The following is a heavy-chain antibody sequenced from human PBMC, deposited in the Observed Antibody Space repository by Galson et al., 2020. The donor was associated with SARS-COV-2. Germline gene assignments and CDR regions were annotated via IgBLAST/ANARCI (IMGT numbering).Heavy chain of an antibody. J-gene: IGHJ4*02. CDR3: VASRPDPVY. D-gene: IGHD6-6*01. CDR1: GFTISSYA. CDR2: ISYDGSNK. V-gene: IGHV3-30*04. Sequence: GGSLRLSCAASGFTISSYAMHWVRQAPGKGLEWVAVISYDGSNKYYADSVKGRFTISRDNSKNTLYLQMNSLRAEDMAVYYCVASRPDPVYWGQGTLVTVSS.